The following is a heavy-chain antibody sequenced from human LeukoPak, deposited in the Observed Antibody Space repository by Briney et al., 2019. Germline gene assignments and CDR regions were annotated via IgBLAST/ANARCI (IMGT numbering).Heavy chain of an antibody. Sequence: GGSLRLSCAASGFTFSNAWMSWVRQVPGKGLEWVGRIKSKTDGGTTDYAAPVKGRFTISRDDSKNTLYLQMNSLKTEDTAVYYCTTEGVIITLNYFDYWGQGTLVTVSS. CDR2: IKSKTDGGTT. V-gene: IGHV3-15*01. CDR3: TTEGVIITLNYFDY. CDR1: GFTFSNAW. D-gene: IGHD3-10*01. J-gene: IGHJ4*02.